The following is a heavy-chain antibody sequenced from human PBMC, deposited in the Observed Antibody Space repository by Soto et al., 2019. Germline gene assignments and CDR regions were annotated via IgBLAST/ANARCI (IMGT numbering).Heavy chain of an antibody. D-gene: IGHD5-12*01. Sequence: SETLSLTCTVSGGSISSYYWSWIRQPPGKGLEWIGYIYYSGSTNYNPSLKSRVTISVDTSKNQFSLKLSSVTAADTAVYYCARHDSGYVRNFDYWGQGTLVTVSS. J-gene: IGHJ4*02. CDR2: IYYSGST. V-gene: IGHV4-59*08. CDR3: ARHDSGYVRNFDY. CDR1: GGSISSYY.